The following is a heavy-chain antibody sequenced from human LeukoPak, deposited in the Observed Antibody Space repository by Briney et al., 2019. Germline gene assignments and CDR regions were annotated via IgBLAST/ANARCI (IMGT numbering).Heavy chain of an antibody. CDR2: INNDGSGT. D-gene: IGHD2-15*01. V-gene: IGHV3-74*01. CDR1: GFTFTNYW. CDR3: VRGGESTWS. J-gene: IGHJ5*02. Sequence: GGSLRLSCAASGFTFTNYWMNWLRQAPGKGPVWVSRINNDGSGTTYADSVKGRFTISRDDAKNTLYLQMNSLRAEDTAVYYCVRGGESTWSWGQGTLVTVSS.